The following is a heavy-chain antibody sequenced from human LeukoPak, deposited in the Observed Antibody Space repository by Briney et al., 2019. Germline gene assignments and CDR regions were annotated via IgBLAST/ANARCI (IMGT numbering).Heavy chain of an antibody. V-gene: IGHV1-3*01. J-gene: IGHJ4*02. CDR1: GGTFSSYA. D-gene: IGHD1-26*01. CDR2: INAGNGNT. Sequence: ASVKVSCKASGGTFSSYAISWVRQAPGQRLEWMGWINAGNGNTKYSQKFQGRVTITRDTSASTAYMELSSLRSEDTAVYYCARSPRPYSGSFPLFDYWGQGTLVTVSS. CDR3: ARSPRPYSGSFPLFDY.